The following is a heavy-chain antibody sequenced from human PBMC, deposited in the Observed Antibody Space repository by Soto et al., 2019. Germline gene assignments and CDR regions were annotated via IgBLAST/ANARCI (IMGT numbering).Heavy chain of an antibody. Sequence: EVQLVESGGGLVQPGRSLRLSCAASGFTFDDYAMHWVRQAPGKGLVWVSGISWNSGSIGYADSVKGRFTISRDNAKNSLYLQMNSLRAEDTALYYCAKGPGSSWYFDYWGQGTLVTVSS. D-gene: IGHD6-13*01. CDR3: AKGPGSSWYFDY. J-gene: IGHJ4*02. V-gene: IGHV3-9*01. CDR1: GFTFDDYA. CDR2: ISWNSGSI.